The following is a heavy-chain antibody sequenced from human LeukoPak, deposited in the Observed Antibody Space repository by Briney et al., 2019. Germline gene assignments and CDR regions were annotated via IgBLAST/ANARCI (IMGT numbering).Heavy chain of an antibody. CDR3: AKAARSFLEGPNGYFDY. Sequence: GGSLRLSCAASGFTFSSYAMSWVRQAPGKGLEWVSGISGSGGSTYYADSVKGRFTISRDNSKNSLYLQMNSLRAEDTALYYCAKAARSFLEGPNGYFDYWGQGTLVTVSS. CDR2: ISGSGGST. D-gene: IGHD3-3*01. CDR1: GFTFSSYA. V-gene: IGHV3-23*01. J-gene: IGHJ4*02.